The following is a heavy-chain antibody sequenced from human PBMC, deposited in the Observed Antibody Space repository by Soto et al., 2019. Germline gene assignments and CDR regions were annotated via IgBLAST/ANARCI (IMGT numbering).Heavy chain of an antibody. V-gene: IGHV1-69*01. J-gene: IGHJ5*02. D-gene: IGHD2-15*01. CDR1: GGTFSIYT. CDR2: GSA. CDR3: AREGPPDIAWFDP. Sequence: QVQLVQSGAEGKKPGSSVKVSCKASGGTFSIYTISWVRQAPGQGLEWMGGSANSAQKFQGRLTVTADESTRTVYLELSSLTSEDTAVYYCAREGPPDIAWFDPWGQGTLVSVSS.